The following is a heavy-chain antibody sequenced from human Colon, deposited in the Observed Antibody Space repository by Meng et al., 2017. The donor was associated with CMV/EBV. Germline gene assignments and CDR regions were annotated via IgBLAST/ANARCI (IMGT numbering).Heavy chain of an antibody. D-gene: IGHD1-26*01. J-gene: IGHJ4*02. CDR3: ATVSGGDFDY. Sequence: LVVSGAGGKRRGATVKVSGKASGYTFTGYFMYWVRQAPGQGLEWMVSINPNSGGTNYAQKFQGRVTMTRDTSINTAYMELSRLRSDDTAVYYCATVSGGDFDYWGQGTLVTVSS. V-gene: IGHV1-2*02. CDR1: GYTFTGYF. CDR2: INPNSGGT.